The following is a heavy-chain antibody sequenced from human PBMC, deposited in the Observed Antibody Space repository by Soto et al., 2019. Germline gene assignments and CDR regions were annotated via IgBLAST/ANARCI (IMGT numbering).Heavy chain of an antibody. CDR1: GFTFISYG. J-gene: IGHJ4*02. CDR2: ISYDGSNK. CDR3: AKDGAGFGVGPAAAFDY. D-gene: IGHD2-2*01. Sequence: GGSLRLSCSSTGFTFISYGMHRVRQAPGKGLEWVAVISYDGSNKYYADSVKGRFTISRDNSKNTLYLQMNSLRAEDTAVYYCAKDGAGFGVGPAAAFDYWGQGP. V-gene: IGHV3-30*18.